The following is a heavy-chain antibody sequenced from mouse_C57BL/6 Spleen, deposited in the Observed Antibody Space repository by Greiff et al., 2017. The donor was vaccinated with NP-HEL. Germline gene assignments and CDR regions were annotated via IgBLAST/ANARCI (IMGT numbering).Heavy chain of an antibody. V-gene: IGHV1-5*01. CDR1: GYTFTSYW. D-gene: IGHD1-1*01. J-gene: IGHJ4*01. CDR3: TRADHYYGSSYGDYYAMDY. CDR2: IYPGNSDT. Sequence: EVQLQQSGTVLARPGASVKMSCKTSGYTFTSYWMHWVKQRPGQGLEWIGAIYPGNSDTSYNQKFKGKAKLTAVTSASTAYMELSSLTNEDSAVYYCTRADHYYGSSYGDYYAMDYWGQGTSVTVSS.